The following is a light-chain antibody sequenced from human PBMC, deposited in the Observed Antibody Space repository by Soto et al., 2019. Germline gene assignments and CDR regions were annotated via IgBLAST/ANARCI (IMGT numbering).Light chain of an antibody. CDR1: QSVSSS. CDR2: DAS. CDR3: QQRSNWTRT. Sequence: EILITPSPATLSVSPGERAPLSRRTSQSVSSSLAWYQQKPGQAPRLLIYDASNRATGIPARFSGSGSGTDFNLTISRLEPEDFAVYDCQQRSNWTRTFGQGTKVDIK. V-gene: IGKV3-11*01. J-gene: IGKJ1*01.